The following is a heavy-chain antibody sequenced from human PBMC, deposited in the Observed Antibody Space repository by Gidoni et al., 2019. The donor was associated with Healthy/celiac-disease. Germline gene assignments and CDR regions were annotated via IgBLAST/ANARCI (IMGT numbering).Heavy chain of an antibody. J-gene: IGHJ6*02. CDR3: ARDGLDIVVVPAAGTYYYYGMDV. CDR2: IWYDGSNK. Sequence: QVQLVESGGGVVQPGRSLRLSCAASGFTFSSYGMHWVRRAPGKGLEWVAVIWYDGSNKYYADSVKGRFTISRDNSKNTLYLQMNSLRAEDTAVYYCARDGLDIVVVPAAGTYYYYGMDVWGQGTTVTVSS. V-gene: IGHV3-33*01. D-gene: IGHD2-2*03. CDR1: GFTFSSYG.